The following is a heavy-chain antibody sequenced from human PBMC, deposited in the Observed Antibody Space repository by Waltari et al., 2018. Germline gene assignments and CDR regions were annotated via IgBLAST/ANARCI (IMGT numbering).Heavy chain of an antibody. J-gene: IGHJ5*02. V-gene: IGHV3-30-3*01. CDR3: ARDSWFDP. Sequence: QVQLVESGGGVVQPGRSLRLSCAASGFTFRSYAMHWVRQAPGKGLEWVAVISYDGSNKYYADSVKGRFTISRDNSKNTLYLQMNSLRAEDTAVYYCARDSWFDPWGQGTLVTVSS. CDR1: GFTFRSYA. CDR2: ISYDGSNK.